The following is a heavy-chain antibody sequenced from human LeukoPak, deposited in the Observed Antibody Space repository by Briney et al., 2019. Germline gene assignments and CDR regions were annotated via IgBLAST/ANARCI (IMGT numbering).Heavy chain of an antibody. CDR1: GFTFSSYA. CDR2: ISGSGGST. CDR3: AKDKIYYFDY. J-gene: IGHJ4*02. Sequence: QSGGSLRLSCAASGFTFSSYAMSWVRQAXXXXXXXVSAISGSGGSTYYADSVKGRFTISRDNSKNTLYLQMNSLRAEDTAVYYCAKDKIYYFDYWGQGTLVTVSS. V-gene: IGHV3-23*01.